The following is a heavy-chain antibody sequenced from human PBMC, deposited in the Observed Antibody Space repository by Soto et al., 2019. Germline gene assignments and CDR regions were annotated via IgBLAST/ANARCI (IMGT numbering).Heavy chain of an antibody. CDR2: INSDGSST. CDR3: TRAAWDCTSASCLINH. CDR1: GCTFSSFW. V-gene: IGHV3-74*03. D-gene: IGHD2-2*01. J-gene: IGHJ5*02. Sequence: PGGSLRLSCAASGCTFSSFWMHWVRQVPGKGLVWVSRINSDGSSTTYADSVKGRFTISRDNAKNTLYLQMNSLRAEDTAVYYCTRAAWDCTSASCLINHWGQGTLVTVSS.